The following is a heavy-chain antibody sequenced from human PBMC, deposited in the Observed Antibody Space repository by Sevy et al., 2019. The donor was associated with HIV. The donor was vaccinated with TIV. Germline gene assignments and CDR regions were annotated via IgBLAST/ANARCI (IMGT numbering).Heavy chain of an antibody. Sequence: GGSLRLSCAASGFNIRTHWMLWVRQAPGKGREWVANINEDGSTKYYLDSVKARFTISRDNTENSVFLQMNSLRVEDTAVYYCVRALLKADSLWGQGTLVTVSS. CDR2: INEDGSTK. CDR1: GFNIRTHW. V-gene: IGHV3-7*01. J-gene: IGHJ4*02. D-gene: IGHD1-26*01. CDR3: VRALLKADSL.